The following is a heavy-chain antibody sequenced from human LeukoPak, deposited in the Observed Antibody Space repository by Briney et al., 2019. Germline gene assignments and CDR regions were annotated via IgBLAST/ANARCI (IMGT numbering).Heavy chain of an antibody. CDR3: ARGYFDSRGYSSPFDF. CDR1: GASITNYY. CDR2: VHFSGST. D-gene: IGHD3-22*01. J-gene: IGHJ4*02. Sequence: SETLSLACTVYGASITNYYWGWIRQPPGKALEWLGYVHFSGSTNYNPSLRSRVLISLEKSKNQVSLKVNSVTAADTAIYYCARGYFDSRGYSSPFDFWGRGTLVTVSS. V-gene: IGHV4-59*08.